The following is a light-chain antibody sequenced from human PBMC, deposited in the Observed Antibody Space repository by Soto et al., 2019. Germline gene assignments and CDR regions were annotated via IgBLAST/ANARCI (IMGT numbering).Light chain of an antibody. CDR3: SSYAGNTRYV. Sequence: QSVLTQPPSASGCPGQSVTISCTGTTSDVGGYNYVSWYQQRPGTVSKLMIYEVTKRPSGVPDRFSGSKSGNTASLTVSGLQPEDEADYYCSSYAGNTRYVFGTGTKVTVL. V-gene: IGLV2-8*01. J-gene: IGLJ1*01. CDR1: TSDVGGYNY. CDR2: EVT.